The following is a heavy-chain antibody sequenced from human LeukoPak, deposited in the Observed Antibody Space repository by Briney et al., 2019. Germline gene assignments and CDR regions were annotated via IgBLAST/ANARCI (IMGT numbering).Heavy chain of an antibody. Sequence: GGSLRLSCAASGFPFRTLDFDWVRQATGKGLEWVSSIGSAGDTYYPGSVKARFTISRENAKNTLYLQMDSLRAADTAWYICAGGTGLGFYPWGQGTLVTVSS. CDR1: GFPFRTLD. D-gene: IGHD6-25*01. CDR3: AGGTGLGFYP. CDR2: IGSAGDT. V-gene: IGHV3-13*04. J-gene: IGHJ5*02.